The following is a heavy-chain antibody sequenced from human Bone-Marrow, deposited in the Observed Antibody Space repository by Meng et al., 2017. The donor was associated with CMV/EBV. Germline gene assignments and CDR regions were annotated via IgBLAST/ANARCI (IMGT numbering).Heavy chain of an antibody. V-gene: IGHV6-1*01. CDR2: TYYRSKWYN. D-gene: IGHD3-9*01. J-gene: IGHJ4*02. Sequence: QTLSLTCAISGDSVSSNSAAWNWIRQSPSRGLEWLGRTYYRSKWYNDYAVSVKSRITINPDTSKNQFSLQLNSVTPEDTAVYYCARAQYYDILTGYYRFDYWGQGTLVAVSS. CDR3: ARAQYYDILTGYYRFDY. CDR1: GDSVSSNSAA.